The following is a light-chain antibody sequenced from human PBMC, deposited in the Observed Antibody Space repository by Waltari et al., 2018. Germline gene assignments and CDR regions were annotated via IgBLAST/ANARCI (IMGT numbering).Light chain of an antibody. CDR1: NRDVGALCL. CDR3: CSYAGNYANYV. V-gene: IGLV2-11*01. CDR2: DVN. J-gene: IGLJ1*01. Sequence: QSALIPPRPRFRAPGPVVIHPLPWTNRDVGALCLVPWYQQHPGKAPTLIIYDVNNRPSGVPDRFSGSKSGNTASLTISGLQAEDEADYYCCSYAGNYANYVFGTGTKLT.